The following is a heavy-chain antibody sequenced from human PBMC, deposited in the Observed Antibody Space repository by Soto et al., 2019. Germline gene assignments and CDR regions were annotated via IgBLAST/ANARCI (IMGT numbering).Heavy chain of an antibody. CDR2: ISGSGGST. Sequence: EVQLLESGGGLVQPGGSLRLSCAASGFTFSSYAMSWVRQAPGKGLEWVSAISGSGGSTYYADSVKGRFTISRDNSKNTLYLQMNSLRAEDTAVYYCAKDRVSSNVLMVYEALDVWGQGTTVTVSS. D-gene: IGHD2-8*01. CDR1: GFTFSSYA. J-gene: IGHJ6*02. CDR3: AKDRVSSNVLMVYEALDV. V-gene: IGHV3-23*01.